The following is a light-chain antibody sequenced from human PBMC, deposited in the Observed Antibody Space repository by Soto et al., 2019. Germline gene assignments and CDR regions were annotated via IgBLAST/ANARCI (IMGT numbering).Light chain of an antibody. V-gene: IGKV4-1*01. Sequence: DIVMTQSPDSLAVSLGERATINCKSSQNILYTNNKNYLVWYQQKPGQPPKLLISWASTRESGVPDRFSGSGSGTDFTLTISSLQADDVAVYYCQQCSSAPLTFGGGNKVEI. CDR1: QNILYTNNKNY. CDR3: QQCSSAPLT. J-gene: IGKJ4*01. CDR2: WAS.